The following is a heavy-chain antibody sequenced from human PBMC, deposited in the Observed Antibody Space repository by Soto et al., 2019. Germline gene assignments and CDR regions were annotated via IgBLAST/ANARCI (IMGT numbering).Heavy chain of an antibody. V-gene: IGHV4-59*12. J-gene: IGHJ4*02. Sequence: SETLSLTCTVSVGSINDFYWSWIRQPPGKGLEWIGYIYYSGSTDYNPSLKSRVTISVDPSKTQFSLNLRSVNTADTAVYYCARLGGVAARTFDYWGQGTLVTVS. CDR3: ARLGGVAARTFDY. CDR1: VGSINDFY. D-gene: IGHD6-6*01. CDR2: IYYSGST.